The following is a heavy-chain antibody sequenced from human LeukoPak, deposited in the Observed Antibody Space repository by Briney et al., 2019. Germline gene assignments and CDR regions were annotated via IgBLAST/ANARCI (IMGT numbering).Heavy chain of an antibody. CDR2: ISYDGSNK. Sequence: GGSLRLSCAASGFTFSSYAMHWVRQAPVKGLEWVAVISYDGSNKYYADSVKGRFTISRDNSKNTLYLQMNSLRAEDTAVYYCARDYYGSGSYYNVPHYGMDVWGKGTTVTVSS. V-gene: IGHV3-30*04. J-gene: IGHJ6*04. D-gene: IGHD3-10*01. CDR3: ARDYYGSGSYYNVPHYGMDV. CDR1: GFTFSSYA.